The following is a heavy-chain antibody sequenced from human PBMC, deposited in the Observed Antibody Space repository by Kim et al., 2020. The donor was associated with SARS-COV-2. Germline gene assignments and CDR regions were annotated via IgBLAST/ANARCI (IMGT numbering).Heavy chain of an antibody. D-gene: IGHD3-10*01. CDR1: GGSISSSSYY. V-gene: IGHV4-39*01. J-gene: IGHJ3*02. Sequence: SETLSLTCTVSGGSISSSSYYWGWIRQPPGKGLEWIGSIYYSGSTYYNPSLKSRVTISVDTSKNQFSLKLSSVTAADTAVYYCARRMDYYGSGSYYNVGDAFDIWGQGTMVTVSS. CDR3: ARRMDYYGSGSYYNVGDAFDI. CDR2: IYYSGST.